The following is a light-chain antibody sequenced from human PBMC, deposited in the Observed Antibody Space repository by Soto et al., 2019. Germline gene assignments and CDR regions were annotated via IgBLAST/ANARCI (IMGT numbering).Light chain of an antibody. CDR2: EGI. V-gene: IGLV2-23*01. CDR1: TSNIGTYKL. Sequence: QSALTQPASVSGSPGQSITISCTGTTSNIGTYKLVSWFQLHPGEAPKLIIYEGIKRPAGISDRFSGSKTGSTASLTISGLQTEDEADYFCCSYGGSNTVWAFGGGTKLTVL. J-gene: IGLJ3*02. CDR3: CSYGGSNTVWA.